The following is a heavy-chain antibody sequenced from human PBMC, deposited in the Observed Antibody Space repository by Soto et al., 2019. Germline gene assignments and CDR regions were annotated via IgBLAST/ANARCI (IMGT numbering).Heavy chain of an antibody. CDR2: IYPGDSDT. V-gene: IGHV5-51*01. CDR1: GYSFTSYW. D-gene: IGHD3-22*01. CDR3: ARTMLTGYYYDSSGYSAFDI. J-gene: IGHJ3*02. Sequence: GESLKISCKGSGYSFTSYWIGWVRQMPGKGLEWMGIIYPGDSDTRYSPSFQGQVTISADKSISTAYLQWSSLKASDTAMYYCARTMLTGYYYDSSGYSAFDIWGQGTTVTVSS.